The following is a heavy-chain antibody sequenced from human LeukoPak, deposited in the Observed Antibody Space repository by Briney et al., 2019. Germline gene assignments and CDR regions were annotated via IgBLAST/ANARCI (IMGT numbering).Heavy chain of an antibody. CDR2: IKQDGSER. J-gene: IGHJ4*02. D-gene: IGHD2-21*01. Sequence: PGGPLRLSCAASGFAFSTSWMTWVRQAPGEGLEWVANIKQDGSERSYVDSVKGRFTISRDNAKNSLYLQMDSLRAEDTAIYYCARHVRDSTYSQFDYWGQGTLVTVSS. CDR1: GFAFSTSW. CDR3: ARHVRDSTYSQFDY. V-gene: IGHV3-7*04.